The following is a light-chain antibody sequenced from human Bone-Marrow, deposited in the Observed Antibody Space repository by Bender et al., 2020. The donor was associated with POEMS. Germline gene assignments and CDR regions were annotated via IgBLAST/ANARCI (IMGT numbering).Light chain of an antibody. CDR3: QSYDNSLGGWV. Sequence: QSALTQPASVSGSPGQSITISCTGTSTDVGSYNLVSWYQQHPGKAPKLMIYDVTYRPSGVSDRFSGSKSGTSASLAITGLQAEDEGDYYCQSYDNSLGGWVFGGGTKLTVL. V-gene: IGLV2-14*02. CDR1: STDVGSYNL. J-gene: IGLJ3*02. CDR2: DVT.